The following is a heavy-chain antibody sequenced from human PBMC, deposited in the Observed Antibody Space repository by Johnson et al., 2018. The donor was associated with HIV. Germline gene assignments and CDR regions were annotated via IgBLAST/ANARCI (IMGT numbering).Heavy chain of an antibody. V-gene: IGHV3-30-3*01. D-gene: IGHD6-19*01. Sequence: QVQLVESGGGLVQPGGSLRLSCAASGFTFSSYAMHWVRQAPGKGLEWVAVISYDGSNKYYADSVKGRFTISRDNSKNTLYLQMNSLRAEDTAVFYCARDHSSGPDAFDIWGQGTMVTVSS. J-gene: IGHJ3*02. CDR3: ARDHSSGPDAFDI. CDR1: GFTFSSYA. CDR2: ISYDGSNK.